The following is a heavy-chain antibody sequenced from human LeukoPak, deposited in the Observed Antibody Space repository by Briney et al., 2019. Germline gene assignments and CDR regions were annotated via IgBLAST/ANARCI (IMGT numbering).Heavy chain of an antibody. V-gene: IGHV1-46*01. CDR1: GYTFTSYY. D-gene: IGHD1-26*01. J-gene: IGHJ3*02. CDR3: ARDFGEWELGEAFDI. Sequence: GASVKVSCKASGYTFTSYYMHWVRQAPGQGLEWMGIINPSGGSTSYAQKFQGRVTMTRDTSTSTVYMELSSLRSEDTAVYYCARDFGEWELGEAFDIWGQGTMVTVSS. CDR2: INPSGGST.